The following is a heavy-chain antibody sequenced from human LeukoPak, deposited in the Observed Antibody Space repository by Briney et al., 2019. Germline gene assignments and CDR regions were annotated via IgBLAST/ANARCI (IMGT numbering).Heavy chain of an antibody. J-gene: IGHJ6*02. CDR2: IWYDGSNK. Sequence: GRSLRLSCAASGFTFSSHAMHWVRQAPGKGLEWVAVIWYDGSNKYYADSVKGRFTISRDNSKNTLYLQMNSLRAEDTAVYYCASEYSGSYSYYYYYGMDVWGQGTTVTVSS. CDR3: ASEYSGSYSYYYYYGMDV. CDR1: GFTFSSHA. V-gene: IGHV3-33*08. D-gene: IGHD1-26*01.